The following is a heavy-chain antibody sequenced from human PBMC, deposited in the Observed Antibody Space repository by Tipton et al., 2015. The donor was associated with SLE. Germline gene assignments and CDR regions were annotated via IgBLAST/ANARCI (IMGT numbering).Heavy chain of an antibody. CDR2: IYPDDSDT. D-gene: IGHD3-10*01. V-gene: IGHV5-51*03. Sequence: QLVQSGAEVKKPGESLKISCKASGYSFTSYWIGWVRQVPGKGPDCMGIIYPDDSDTRYSPSFQGQVTISADKSNRIVSLLWSSLKASDTAMYYCARVAGIYGLGSYYTDFWGQGTLVTVSS. CDR3: ARVAGIYGLGSYYTDF. J-gene: IGHJ4*02. CDR1: GYSFTSYW.